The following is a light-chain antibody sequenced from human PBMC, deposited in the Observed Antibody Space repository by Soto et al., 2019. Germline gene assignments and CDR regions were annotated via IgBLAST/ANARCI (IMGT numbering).Light chain of an antibody. CDR1: RTVERW. CDR3: QQYKDHVWT. Sequence: DIQMTQSPSTLPASVGDRVTISCRASRTVERWLAWYQQKPGKAPKLLISDVSTLERGVPSRFSGSGSATEFTLTISGLQSDDFATYYCQQYKDHVWTFGQGTKV. J-gene: IGKJ1*01. CDR2: DVS. V-gene: IGKV1-5*01.